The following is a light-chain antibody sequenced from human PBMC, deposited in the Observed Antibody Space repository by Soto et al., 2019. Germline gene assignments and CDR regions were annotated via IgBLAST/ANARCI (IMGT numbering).Light chain of an antibody. V-gene: IGKV1-5*01. CDR2: DAT. Sequence: DIQMTHSLSTLSATVSERVTITCRSSQSINRWLAWYQQKPGKAPKVLIWDATTLHRGVSSRFSGSGFGTEFTLTISSLQPDDFATYYCQQDNDYATWTSRQGTK. J-gene: IGKJ1*01. CDR3: QQDNDYATWT. CDR1: QSINRW.